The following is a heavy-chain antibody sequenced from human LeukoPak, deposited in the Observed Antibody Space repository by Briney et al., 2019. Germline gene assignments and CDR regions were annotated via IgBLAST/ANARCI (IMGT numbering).Heavy chain of an antibody. V-gene: IGHV3-7*01. CDR3: ARTGSKNAGFDY. CDR2: IKQDGSEK. Sequence: GGSLRLSCAASGFTFSSYSMNWVRQAPGKGLEWVANIKQDGSEKYYVDSVKGRFTISRDNAKNSLYLQMNSLRAEDTAVYYCARTGSKNAGFDYWGQGTLVTVSS. D-gene: IGHD3-10*01. J-gene: IGHJ4*02. CDR1: GFTFSSYS.